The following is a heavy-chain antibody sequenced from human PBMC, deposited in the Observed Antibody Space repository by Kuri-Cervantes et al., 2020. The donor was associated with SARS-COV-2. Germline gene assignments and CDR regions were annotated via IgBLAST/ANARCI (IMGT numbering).Heavy chain of an antibody. CDR2: INTKTGDT. CDR1: GYTFTDYY. J-gene: IGHJ2*01. D-gene: IGHD3-3*01. V-gene: IGHV1-2*02. Sequence: ASVKVSCKASGYTFTDYYIHWVRQAPGQGLEWMGWINTKTGDTKYAQKFQGRVTMTRDMSISTAYMELSRLRSDDTAVYYCTRALNDFWSGYYSSWYFDLWGRGTLVTVSS. CDR3: TRALNDFWSGYYSSWYFDL.